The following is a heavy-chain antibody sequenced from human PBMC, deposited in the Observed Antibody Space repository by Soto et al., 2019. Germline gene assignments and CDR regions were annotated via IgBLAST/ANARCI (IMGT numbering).Heavy chain of an antibody. D-gene: IGHD2-21*01. V-gene: IGHV1-18*01. CDR2: ISAYNGNT. CDR3: ARNPLSVMGPHGNAFDI. Sequence: QVQLVQSGAEVKKPGASVKVSCKASGYTFTSYGISWVRQAPGQGLEWMGWISAYNGNTNHAQKVQGRLTITTXXSXSXXYMELRSLRSDDTAVYYCARNPLSVMGPHGNAFDIWGQGTMVTVSS. CDR1: GYTFTSYG. J-gene: IGHJ3*02.